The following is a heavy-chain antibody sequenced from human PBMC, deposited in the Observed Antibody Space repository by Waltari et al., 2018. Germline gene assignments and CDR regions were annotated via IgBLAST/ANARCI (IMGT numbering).Heavy chain of an antibody. CDR3: ARGAPFNWFDP. J-gene: IGHJ5*02. CDR2: IYHSGST. CDR1: GYSISSGYY. V-gene: IGHV4-38-2*02. Sequence: QVQLQESGPGLVKPSETLSLTCTVSGYSISSGYYWGWIRQPPGKGLEWIGNIYHSGSTYYSPSLNSRVTISVDTSKNQFSLKLSSVTAADTAVYYCARGAPFNWFDPWGQGTLVTVSS.